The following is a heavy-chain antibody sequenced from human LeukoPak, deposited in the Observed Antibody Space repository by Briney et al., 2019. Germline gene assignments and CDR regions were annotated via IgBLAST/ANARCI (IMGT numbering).Heavy chain of an antibody. Sequence: WGSLRLSCAASGFTFSSYGMHWVRQAPGKGLEWVAFIRYDGSNKYYADSVKGRFTISRDNTKNSLYLQMNSLRAEDTAVYYCVGGDYWGQGTLVTVSS. J-gene: IGHJ4*02. V-gene: IGHV3-30*02. CDR1: GFTFSSYG. CDR2: IRYDGSNK. CDR3: VGGDY.